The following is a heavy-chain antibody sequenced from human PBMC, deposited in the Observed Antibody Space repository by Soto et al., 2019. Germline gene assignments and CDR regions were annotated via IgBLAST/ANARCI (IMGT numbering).Heavy chain of an antibody. CDR2: IHYSGST. CDR1: VVSISSYY. CDR3: ARVGWTTVGYYFDY. D-gene: IGHD4-17*01. Sequence: SETLSLTCTVSVVSISSYYWSWIRQPPGKGLEWIGYIHYSGSTKYNPSLKSRVSISVDTSKSQFSLKLSSVTAADTAVYYCARVGWTTVGYYFDYWGQGALVTVSS. V-gene: IGHV4-59*01. J-gene: IGHJ4*02.